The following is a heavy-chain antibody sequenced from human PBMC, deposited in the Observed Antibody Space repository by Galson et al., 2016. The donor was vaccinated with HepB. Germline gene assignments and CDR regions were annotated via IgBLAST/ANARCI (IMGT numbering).Heavy chain of an antibody. CDR2: IIPMFVTP. V-gene: IGHV1-69*13. J-gene: IGHJ3*01. CDR3: ARVGILSVAMRAFNV. Sequence: SVKVSCKASGGSFTDYAISGVRQAPGQGLEWMGGIIPMFVTPNYAQKFQDRVTITADESTTTVYLELTSLKSEDTAVYYCARVGILSVAMRAFNVWGHGTMVTVSS. CDR1: GGSFTDYA. D-gene: IGHD2-2*01.